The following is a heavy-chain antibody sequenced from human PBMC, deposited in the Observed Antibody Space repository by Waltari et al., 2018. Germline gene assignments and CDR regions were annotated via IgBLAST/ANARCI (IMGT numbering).Heavy chain of an antibody. CDR3: AREDRQVGLLGALDI. CDR1: GFAFSSYH. J-gene: IGHJ3*02. V-gene: IGHV3-21*01. Sequence: EVQLVESGGGLAKPGGSLRLSCIASGFAFSSYHMTWVRQAPGEGLDWVPSISSASTFIAYADALKGRFRISRDNAKNTVSLLMNSLRAEDTAVYYCAREDRQVGLLGALDIWGQGTFVTVSS. D-gene: IGHD1-7*01. CDR2: ISSASTFI.